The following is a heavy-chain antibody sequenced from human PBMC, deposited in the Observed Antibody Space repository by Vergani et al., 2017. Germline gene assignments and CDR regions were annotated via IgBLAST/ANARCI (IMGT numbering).Heavy chain of an antibody. J-gene: IGHJ4*02. V-gene: IGHV3-9*01. D-gene: IGHD5-24*01. CDR1: GFTFDDYA. CDR3: AKDSHGYPTYYFDY. CDR2: ISWNSGSI. Sequence: EVQLVESGGGLVQPGRSLRLSCAASGFTFDDYAMHWVRQAPGKGLEWVSGISWNSGSIGYADSVKGRFTISRDNAKNSLYLQMNSLRAEDTALYYCAKDSHGYPTYYFDYWGQGTLVTVSS.